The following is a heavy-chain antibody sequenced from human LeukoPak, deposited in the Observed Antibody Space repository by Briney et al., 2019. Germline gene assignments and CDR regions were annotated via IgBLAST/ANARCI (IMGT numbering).Heavy chain of an antibody. D-gene: IGHD2/OR15-2a*01. Sequence: GGTLRLSCAASGFTFSTYGMSWVRQAPGKGLEWVSAISGSGGSTYYADSVKGRFTISRDNSKNTLYLQMNSLRAEDTAVYYCAKDLKYGLDDWGQGTLVTVSS. CDR1: GFTFSTYG. CDR3: AKDLKYGLDD. CDR2: ISGSGGST. V-gene: IGHV3-23*01. J-gene: IGHJ4*02.